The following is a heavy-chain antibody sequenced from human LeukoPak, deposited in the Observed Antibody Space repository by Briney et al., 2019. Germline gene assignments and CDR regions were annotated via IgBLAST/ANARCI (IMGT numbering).Heavy chain of an antibody. CDR2: INHSGRT. CDR1: GGSFSGYY. V-gene: IGHV4-34*01. J-gene: IGHJ4*02. CDR3: ARTFRESYYDFWSGYSTLDY. D-gene: IGHD3-3*01. Sequence: SETLSLTCAVYGGSFSGYYWSWIRQPPGKGLEWIGEINHSGRTNYNPSLKSRVTISVDTSKNQFSLKLSSVTAADTAVYYCARTFRESYYDFWSGYSTLDYWGQGTLVTVSS.